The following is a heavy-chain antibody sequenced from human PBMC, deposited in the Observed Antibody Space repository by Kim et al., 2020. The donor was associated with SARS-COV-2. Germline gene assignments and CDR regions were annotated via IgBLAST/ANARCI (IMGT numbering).Heavy chain of an antibody. J-gene: IGHJ6*02. CDR2: ISGSGVST. CDR3: AKDPPDESRYFDLFGGGMDV. D-gene: IGHD3-9*01. V-gene: IGHV3-23*01. Sequence: GGSLRLSCAASGFTFSSYAMNWVRQAPGKGLEWVSVISGSGVSTYYADSVKGRFTISRDNSRNTLFLQMNSLRAEDTAVYYCAKDPPDESRYFDLFGGGMDVWGQGTTVTVSS. CDR1: GFTFSSYA.